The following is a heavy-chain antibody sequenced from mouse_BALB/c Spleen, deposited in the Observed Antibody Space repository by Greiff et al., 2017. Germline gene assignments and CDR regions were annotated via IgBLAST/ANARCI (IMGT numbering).Heavy chain of an antibody. CDR1: GFSLTGYG. V-gene: IGHV2-6-7*01. CDR3: ARGGQVLRAYYAMDY. J-gene: IGHJ4*01. CDR2: IWGDGST. Sequence: VKLVESGPGLVAPSQSLSITCTVSGFSLTGYGVNWVRQPPGKGLEWLGMIWGDGSTDYNSALKSRLSISKDNSKSQVFLKMNSLQTDDTARYYCARGGQVLRAYYAMDYWGQGTSVTVSS. D-gene: IGHD1-1*01.